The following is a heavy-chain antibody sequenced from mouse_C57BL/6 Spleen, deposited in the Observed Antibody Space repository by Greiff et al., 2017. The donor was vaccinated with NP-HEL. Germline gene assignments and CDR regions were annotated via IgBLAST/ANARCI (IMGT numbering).Heavy chain of an antibody. CDR1: GYAFSSYW. CDR3: ARSGVYYGSSYGFAY. D-gene: IGHD1-1*01. CDR2: IYPGDGAT. Sequence: VQLQESGAELVKPGASVKISCKASGYAFSSYWMNWVKQRPGKGLEWIGQIYPGDGATNYNGKFQGKATLTSDKSSSTAYMQLSSLTSEDSAFYFCARSGVYYGSSYGFAYWGQGTLVTVSA. J-gene: IGHJ3*01. V-gene: IGHV1-80*01.